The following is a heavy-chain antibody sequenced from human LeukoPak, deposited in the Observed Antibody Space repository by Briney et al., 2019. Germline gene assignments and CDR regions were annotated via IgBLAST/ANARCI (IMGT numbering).Heavy chain of an antibody. J-gene: IGHJ4*02. CDR1: GGSFSGYY. Sequence: PSETLSLTCAVYGGSFSGYYWSWIRQPPGKGLEWIGEINHSGSTNYDPSLKSRVTISVDTSKNQFSLKLSSVTAADTAVYYCARGFLRYYGSGSNYWGQGTLVTVSS. CDR3: ARGFLRYYGSGSNY. D-gene: IGHD3-10*01. CDR2: INHSGST. V-gene: IGHV4-34*01.